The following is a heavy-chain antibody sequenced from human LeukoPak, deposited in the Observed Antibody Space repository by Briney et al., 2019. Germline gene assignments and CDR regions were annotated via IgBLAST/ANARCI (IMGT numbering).Heavy chain of an antibody. J-gene: IGHJ4*02. CDR2: IYYSGST. Sequence: SETLSLTCTVPGGSISSYYWSWIRQPPGKGLEWIGYIYYSGSTNYNPSLKSRVTISVDTSKNQFSLKLSSVTAADTAVYYCATISSGWYHFDYWGQGTLVTVSS. V-gene: IGHV4-59*01. CDR1: GGSISSYY. CDR3: ATISSGWYHFDY. D-gene: IGHD6-19*01.